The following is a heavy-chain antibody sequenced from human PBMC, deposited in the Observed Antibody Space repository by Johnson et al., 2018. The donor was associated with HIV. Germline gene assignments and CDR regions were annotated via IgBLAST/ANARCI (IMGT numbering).Heavy chain of an antibody. D-gene: IGHD3-10*01. V-gene: IGHV3-30*02. Sequence: QEQLVESGGGVVQTGRSLRLSCEASGFTFRDYGMHWVRQAPGKGLGWVAFLRSDGSNKYYADSVQGRFTISRDKSGSTLSLQMNRRRDEATAVYYCAQVAVATGAGGVALDSWGPGTMVTV. J-gene: IGHJ3*02. CDR1: GFTFRDYG. CDR2: LRSDGSNK. CDR3: AQVAVATGAGGVALDS.